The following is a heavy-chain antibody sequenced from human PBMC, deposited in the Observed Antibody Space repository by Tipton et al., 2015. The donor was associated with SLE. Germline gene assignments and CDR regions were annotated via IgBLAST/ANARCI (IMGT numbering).Heavy chain of an antibody. J-gene: IGHJ4*02. CDR3: ARVIPSGYFFDY. V-gene: IGHV4-31*03. CDR1: GGSISSGGYY. D-gene: IGHD3-22*01. CDR2: IYYSGST. Sequence: TLSLTCTVSGGSISSGGYYWSWIRQHPGKGLEWIGYIYYSGSTYYNPSLKSRVTISIDTSKNQFSLKVSSVTAADTAVYYCARVIPSGYFFDYWGQGTLVTVSS.